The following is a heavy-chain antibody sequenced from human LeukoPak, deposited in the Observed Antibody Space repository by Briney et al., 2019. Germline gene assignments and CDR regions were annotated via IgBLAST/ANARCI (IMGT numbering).Heavy chain of an antibody. D-gene: IGHD6-25*01. V-gene: IGHV3-30*18. CDR1: GFTFSNYG. CDR3: VKEVAAAAPYFDY. Sequence: PGRSLRLSCAASGFTFSNYGMHWVRQAPGKGLEWVAIILYDGSRKYYADSVMGRFTISRDNSKNTLDLQMNSLRTEDTAVYYCVKEVAAAAPYFDYWGQGILVTVSS. J-gene: IGHJ4*02. CDR2: ILYDGSRK.